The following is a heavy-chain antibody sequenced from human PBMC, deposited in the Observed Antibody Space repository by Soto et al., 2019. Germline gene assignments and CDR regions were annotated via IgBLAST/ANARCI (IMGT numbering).Heavy chain of an antibody. CDR2: INPSGGST. D-gene: IGHD2-2*02. J-gene: IGHJ6*02. Sequence: AAVKVSCKASGYTFTSYYMYRVRQAPGQGLEGMGIINPSGGSTSYAQKFQGRVTMTRDTSTSTVYMELSSLRSEDTAVYYCARDGIVVVPAAITLVPTSFYYHYGMDVWGQGTTVTVSS. V-gene: IGHV1-46*01. CDR1: GYTFTSYY. CDR3: ARDGIVVVPAAITLVPTSFYYHYGMDV.